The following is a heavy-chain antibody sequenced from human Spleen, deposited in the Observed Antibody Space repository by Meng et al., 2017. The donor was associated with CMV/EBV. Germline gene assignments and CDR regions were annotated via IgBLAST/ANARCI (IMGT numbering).Heavy chain of an antibody. V-gene: IGHV5-51*01. J-gene: IGHJ5*02. CDR2: IYPDDSDT. D-gene: IGHD3-3*01. CDR1: GYSFTSYW. Sequence: GGSLRLSCKGSGYSFTSYWIGWVCQMHGKGLEWMGIIYPDDSDTRYSPSFQGQVTIAADKSISTAYLQWSSLKASDTAQYYCARQGLDFYNWFDPWGQGTLVTVSS. CDR3: ARQGLDFYNWFDP.